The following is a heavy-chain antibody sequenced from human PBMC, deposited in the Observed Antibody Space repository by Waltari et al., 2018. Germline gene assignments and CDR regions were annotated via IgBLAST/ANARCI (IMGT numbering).Heavy chain of an antibody. V-gene: IGHV4-34*01. CDR1: GGSFSGYY. CDR2: INHSGST. CDR3: ASSSRDGYNEDY. J-gene: IGHJ4*02. Sequence: QVQLQQWGAGLLKPSDTLSPTCAVYGGSFSGYYWRWIRQPPGKGREGIGEINHSGSTNYNPSLKSRVTISVDTSKNQFSLKLSSVTAADTAVYYCASSSRDGYNEDYWGQGTLVTVSS. D-gene: IGHD5-12*01.